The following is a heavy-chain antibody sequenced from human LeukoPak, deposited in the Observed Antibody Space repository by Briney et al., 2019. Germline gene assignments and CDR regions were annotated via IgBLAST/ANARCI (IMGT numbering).Heavy chain of an antibody. J-gene: IGHJ4*02. Sequence: ASVKVSCKASGYTLTNYYMHWVRQAPGQGLEWMGWISAYNGNTNYAQKLQGRVTMTTDTSTSTAYMELRSLRSDDTAVYYCARDRSSKPSIAENWGQGTLVTVSS. CDR2: ISAYNGNT. CDR3: ARDRSSKPSIAEN. V-gene: IGHV1-18*04. D-gene: IGHD6-6*01. CDR1: GYTLTNYY.